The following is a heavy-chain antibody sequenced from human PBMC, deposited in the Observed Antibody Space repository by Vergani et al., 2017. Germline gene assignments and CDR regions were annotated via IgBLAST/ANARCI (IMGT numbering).Heavy chain of an antibody. Sequence: QVQLQESGPGLVKPSQTLSLTCTVSGGSISSGYYWGWIRQPPGKGLEWIGSIYHSGSTHYNPSLKSRVTISVDTSKNQFSLKLSSVTAADTAVYYCARGRYMTTVTRFDYWGQGTLVTVSS. D-gene: IGHD4-17*01. CDR1: GGSISSGYY. CDR2: IYHSGST. CDR3: ARGRYMTTVTRFDY. V-gene: IGHV4-38-2*02. J-gene: IGHJ4*02.